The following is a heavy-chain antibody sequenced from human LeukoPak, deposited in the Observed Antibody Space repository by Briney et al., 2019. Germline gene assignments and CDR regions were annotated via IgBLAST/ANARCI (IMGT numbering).Heavy chain of an antibody. V-gene: IGHV3-74*03. D-gene: IGHD1-26*01. CDR2: IDSDGRLT. J-gene: IGHJ3*02. CDR3: AFGSGTYYNALDI. Sequence: GGFLRLSCAASGFIFSNSWMHWVRQVPGKGLVWVSRIDSDGRLTTYADSVKGRFTISRDNTKNTLFLQMSNLRAEDTSVYYCAFGSGTYYNALDIWGQGTMVTVS. CDR1: GFIFSNSW.